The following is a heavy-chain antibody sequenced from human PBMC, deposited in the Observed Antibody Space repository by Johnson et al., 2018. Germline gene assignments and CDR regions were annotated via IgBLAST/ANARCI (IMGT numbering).Heavy chain of an antibody. V-gene: IGHV3-30*18. CDR3: AKPKRYHYEMTLSKRTFGT. CDR2: ISYDGTNK. D-gene: IGHD3-16*01. CDR1: GFTFDSYA. Sequence: QVQLVESGGGVVQPGRSLRLSCAASGFTFDSYAMSWVRQAPGKGLEWVALISYDGTNKFYADSVKGRCTISRDNSKNTLYLQMTSLTTEDTAVDRWAKPKRYHYEMTLSKRTFGTLGQGTMVTVSS. J-gene: IGHJ3*02.